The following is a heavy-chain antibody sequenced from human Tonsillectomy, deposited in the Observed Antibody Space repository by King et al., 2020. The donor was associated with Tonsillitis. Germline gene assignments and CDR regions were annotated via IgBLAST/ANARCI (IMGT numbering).Heavy chain of an antibody. Sequence: QLVQSGAEVKKPGASVKVSCKASGYTFTSYGISWVRQAPGQGLEWMGWISAYNGNTNYAQKLQGRVTMTTDTSTSTAYMELRSLRSDDTAVYYCARDYGIVVVPAAMAPGDYWGQGTLVTVSS. CDR1: GYTFTSYG. CDR2: ISAYNGNT. CDR3: ARDYGIVVVPAAMAPGDY. D-gene: IGHD2-2*01. J-gene: IGHJ4*02. V-gene: IGHV1-18*01.